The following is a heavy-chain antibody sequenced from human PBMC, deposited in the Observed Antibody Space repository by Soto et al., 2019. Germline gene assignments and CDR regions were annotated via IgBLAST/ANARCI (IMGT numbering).Heavy chain of an antibody. Sequence: GGSLRLSCAASGFTFSSYSMNWVRQAPGKGLEWVSYISSSSSTIYYADSVKGRFTISRDNAKNSLYLQMNSLRAEDTAVYYCASEISRLKNAFDIWGQGTMVTVSS. CDR3: ASEISRLKNAFDI. CDR1: GFTFSSYS. D-gene: IGHD3-22*01. V-gene: IGHV3-48*01. J-gene: IGHJ3*02. CDR2: ISSSSSTI.